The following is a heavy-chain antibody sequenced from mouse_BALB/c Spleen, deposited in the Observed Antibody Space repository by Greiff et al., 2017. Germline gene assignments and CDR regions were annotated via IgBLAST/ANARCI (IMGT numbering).Heavy chain of an antibody. CDR3: TRESTGYWYFDV. J-gene: IGHJ1*01. D-gene: IGHD1-1*01. CDR1: GFTFSSYT. V-gene: IGHV5-6-4*01. Sequence: DVMLVESGGGLVKPGGSLKLSCAASGFTFSSYTMSWVRQTPEKRLEWVATISSGGSYTYYPDSVKGRFTISRDNAKNTLYLQMSSLKSEDTAMYYCTRESTGYWYFDVWGAGTTVTVSS. CDR2: ISSGGSYT.